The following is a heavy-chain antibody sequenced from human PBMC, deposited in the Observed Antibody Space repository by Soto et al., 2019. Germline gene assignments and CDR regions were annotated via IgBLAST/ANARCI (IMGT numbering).Heavy chain of an antibody. Sequence: QVQLVQSGAEVKKPGASVKVSCKASGYTFTGYYMHWVRQAPGQGLEWMGWINPNSGGTNYAQQFQGWVTMTRDTSMRTAYMELRRLRSDDTAVDYCARISEPIYYYDSSGYYYYFDYWGQGTLVTVSS. CDR2: INPNSGGT. D-gene: IGHD3-22*01. CDR1: GYTFTGYY. V-gene: IGHV1-2*04. J-gene: IGHJ4*02. CDR3: ARISEPIYYYDSSGYYYYFDY.